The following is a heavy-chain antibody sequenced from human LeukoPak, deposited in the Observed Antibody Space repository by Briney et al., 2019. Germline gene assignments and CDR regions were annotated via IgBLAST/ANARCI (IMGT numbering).Heavy chain of an antibody. CDR3: AKSWCYDSSGYYPFDY. D-gene: IGHD3-22*01. J-gene: IGHJ4*02. CDR1: GFTFTNAW. Sequence: GGSLRLSCVDSGFTFTNAWMSWVRQAPGKGLEWVSTINGSGGSTYYADSVKGRFTISRDNSKNTLYLQMNSLRAEDTAVYYCAKSWCYDSSGYYPFDYWGQGTLVTISS. V-gene: IGHV3-23*01. CDR2: INGSGGST.